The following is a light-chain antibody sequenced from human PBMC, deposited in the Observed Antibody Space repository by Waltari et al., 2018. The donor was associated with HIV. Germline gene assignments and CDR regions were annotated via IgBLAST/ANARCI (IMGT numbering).Light chain of an antibody. CDR1: QAISNN. Sequence: DIQMTQPPSSLSASVGDRVTITCRASQAISNNLAWYQQKPGRAPKLLIYDASNLETGVPSRFSGSGSGTDFTFTISSLQPEDIATYFCQQYDDLPITFGQGTRLEIK. J-gene: IGKJ5*01. CDR3: QQYDDLPIT. CDR2: DAS. V-gene: IGKV1-33*01.